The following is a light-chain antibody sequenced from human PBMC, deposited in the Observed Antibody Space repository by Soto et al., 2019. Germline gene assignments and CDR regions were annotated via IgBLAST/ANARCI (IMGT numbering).Light chain of an antibody. CDR2: DVT. Sequence: QSVLTQPPSVSGSPGQSITISCTGTSSDVGRFNYVSWYQQHPGNPPKLIIFDVTRRPSGVSNRFSGSKSGNAASLTISGLQAEDEANYYCSSFVGTSILVVFGGGTQLTVL. CDR1: SSDVGRFNY. J-gene: IGLJ2*01. V-gene: IGLV2-14*01. CDR3: SSFVGTSILVV.